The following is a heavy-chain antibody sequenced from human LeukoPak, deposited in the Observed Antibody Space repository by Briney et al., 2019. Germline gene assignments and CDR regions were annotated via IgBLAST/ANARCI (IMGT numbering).Heavy chain of an antibody. J-gene: IGHJ4*02. CDR1: GFTFSSYD. D-gene: IGHD5-24*01. Sequence: GRSLRLSCAASGFTFSSYDMHWVRQAPGKGLEWVALIWYDGSNKYYADSVRGRFTISRDNSKNTLYLQMNSLRAEDTAVYYCARGNSVEMAAIDYWGQGTLVTVSS. CDR3: ARGNSVEMAAIDY. CDR2: IWYDGSNK. V-gene: IGHV3-33*01.